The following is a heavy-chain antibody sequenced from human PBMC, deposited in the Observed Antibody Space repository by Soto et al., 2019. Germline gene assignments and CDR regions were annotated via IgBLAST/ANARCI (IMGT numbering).Heavy chain of an antibody. Sequence: KPSETLSLTCTVSGGSISSYYWSWIRQPPGKGLEWIGYIYYSGSTNYNPSLKSRVTISVDTSKNQFSLKLSSVTAADTAVYYCARGAAGVVDNFDYWGQGTLVTVSS. CDR2: IYYSGST. CDR1: GGSISSYY. V-gene: IGHV4-59*01. CDR3: ARGAAGVVDNFDY. J-gene: IGHJ4*02. D-gene: IGHD2-15*01.